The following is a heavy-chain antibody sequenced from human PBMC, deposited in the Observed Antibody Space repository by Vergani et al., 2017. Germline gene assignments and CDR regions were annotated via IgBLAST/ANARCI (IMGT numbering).Heavy chain of an antibody. CDR3: ARDRYCSSTSCYTTLDY. D-gene: IGHD2-2*02. V-gene: IGHV3-23*01. CDR1: GFTFSSYA. Sequence: EVQLLESGGGLVQPGGSLRLSCAASGFTFSSYAMSWVRQAPGKGLEWVSAISGSGGSTYYADSVKGRFTISRDNSKNTLYLQMNSLRAEDTAVYYCARDRYCSSTSCYTTLDYWGQGTLVIVSS. CDR2: ISGSGGST. J-gene: IGHJ4*02.